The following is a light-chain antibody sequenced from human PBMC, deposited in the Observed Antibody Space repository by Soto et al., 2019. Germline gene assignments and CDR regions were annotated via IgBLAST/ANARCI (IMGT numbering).Light chain of an antibody. CDR1: SSDVGSYNF. CDR2: EVS. Sequence: QSVLTQPASVSGSPGQSITISCTGTSSDVGSYNFVSWYQHLPGKAPKLMIYEVSNRPSGVSDRFSGSKSGNTASLTISGLQAEDEAAYYCSSYTTSSKYVFGTGTKV. J-gene: IGLJ1*01. V-gene: IGLV2-14*01. CDR3: SSYTTSSKYV.